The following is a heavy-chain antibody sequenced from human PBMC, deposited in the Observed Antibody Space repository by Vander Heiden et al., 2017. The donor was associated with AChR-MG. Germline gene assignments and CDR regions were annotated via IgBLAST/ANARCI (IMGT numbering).Heavy chain of an antibody. V-gene: IGHV1-69*01. Sequence: QVQLVQSGAEVKKPGSSVKVSCKASGGTFSSYAISWVRQAPGQGLEWMGGIIPIFGTANYAQKFQGRVTITADESTSTAYMELSSLRSEDTAVYYCARVVPAAINYYYYGMDVWGQGTTVTVSS. D-gene: IGHD2-2*01. CDR3: ARVVPAAINYYYYGMDV. J-gene: IGHJ6*02. CDR1: GGTFSSYA. CDR2: IIPIFGTA.